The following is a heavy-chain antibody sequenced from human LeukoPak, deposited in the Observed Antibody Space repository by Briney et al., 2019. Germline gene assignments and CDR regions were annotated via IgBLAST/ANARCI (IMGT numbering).Heavy chain of an antibody. V-gene: IGHV1-2*02. Sequence: ASVKVSCKASGYTFTGYYMHWVRQAPGQGLEWMGWINPNSGGTNYAQKFQGRVTMTRDTSISTAYMELSRLRSDGTAVYYCARAGDYYYYYMDVWGKGTTVTVSS. J-gene: IGHJ6*03. CDR2: INPNSGGT. CDR3: ARAGDYYYYYMDV. CDR1: GYTFTGYY. D-gene: IGHD4-17*01.